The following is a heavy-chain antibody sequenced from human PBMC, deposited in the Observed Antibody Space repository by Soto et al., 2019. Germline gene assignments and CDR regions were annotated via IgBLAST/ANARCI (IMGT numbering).Heavy chain of an antibody. D-gene: IGHD3-10*01. CDR2: IYYSGST. Sequence: QLQLQESGPGLVKPSETLSLTCTVSGGSISSSSYYWGWIRQPPGKGLEWIGRIYYSGSTYYNPSPTSRVTMPVDPSQNQFSLKLSSVTAADPAVYYSATLWGQDWGQGTLVTVSS. CDR3: ATLWGQD. CDR1: GGSISSSSYY. J-gene: IGHJ4*02. V-gene: IGHV4-39*01.